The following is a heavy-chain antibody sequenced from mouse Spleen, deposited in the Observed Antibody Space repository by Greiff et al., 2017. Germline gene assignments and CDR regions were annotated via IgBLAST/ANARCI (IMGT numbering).Heavy chain of an antibody. J-gene: IGHJ4*01. Sequence: QVQLQQPGAELVKPGASVKLSCKASGYTFTSYWMHWVKQRPGQGLEWIGMIHPNSGSTNYNEKFKSKATLTVDKSSSTAYMQLSSLTSEDSAVYYCARLEIYYYGSSPYYYAMDYWGQGTSVTVSS. CDR3: ARLEIYYYGSSPYYYAMDY. CDR2: IHPNSGST. D-gene: IGHD1-1*01. CDR1: GYTFTSYW. V-gene: IGHV1-64*01.